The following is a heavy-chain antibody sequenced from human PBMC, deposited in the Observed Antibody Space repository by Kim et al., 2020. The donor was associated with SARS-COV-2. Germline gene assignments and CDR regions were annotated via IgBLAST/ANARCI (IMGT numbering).Heavy chain of an antibody. CDR1: GFTFSSYG. Sequence: GGSLRLSCAASGFTFSSYGMHWVRQAPGKGLEWVAVIWYDGSNKYYADSVKGRFTISRDNSKNTLYLQMNSLRAEDTAVYYCAKDRSNGDPSFTFDYWGQGTLVTVSS. J-gene: IGHJ4*02. V-gene: IGHV3-33*06. D-gene: IGHD2-21*02. CDR3: AKDRSNGDPSFTFDY. CDR2: IWYDGSNK.